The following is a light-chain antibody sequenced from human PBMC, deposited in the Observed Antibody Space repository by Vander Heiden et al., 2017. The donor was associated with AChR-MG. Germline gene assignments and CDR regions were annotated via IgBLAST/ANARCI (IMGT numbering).Light chain of an antibody. CDR3: QQSSSWWT. CDR1: QSIDRW. Sequence: DIQMTQSPPTLSASVGDRVTITCRASQSIDRWLAWFQQKPGKAPKLLIFDASTLESGVPPRFSGSGSGTDFTLTINSLQPDDFATYYCQQSSSWWTFGQGTTVE. J-gene: IGKJ1*01. V-gene: IGKV1-5*01. CDR2: DAS.